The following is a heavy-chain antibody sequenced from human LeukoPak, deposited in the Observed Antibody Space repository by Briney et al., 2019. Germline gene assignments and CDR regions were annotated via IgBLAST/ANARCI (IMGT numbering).Heavy chain of an antibody. CDR3: ARSWIQSYYFDY. V-gene: IGHV3-33*01. J-gene: IGHJ4*02. CDR2: IWYDGSNK. D-gene: IGHD5-18*01. Sequence: GRSLRLSCAASGFTFSSYGMHWVRQAPGKGLEWVAVIWYDGSNKYYADSVKGRFTVSRDNSKNTLYLQVNSLRAEDTAVYYCARSWIQSYYFDYWGQGTLVTVSS. CDR1: GFTFSSYG.